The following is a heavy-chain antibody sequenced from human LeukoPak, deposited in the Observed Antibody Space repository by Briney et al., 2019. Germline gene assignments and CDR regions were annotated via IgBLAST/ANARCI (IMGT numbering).Heavy chain of an antibody. CDR3: ARDSRYSSSWYYFDY. Sequence: PSETLSLTCTVSGGSISSGDYYWSWIRQPPGKGLEWIGYIYYSGSTYYNPFLKSRATTSVDTSKNQFSLKLSSVTAADTAVYYCARDSRYSSSWYYFDYWGQGTLVAVSS. V-gene: IGHV4-30-4*08. D-gene: IGHD6-13*01. CDR2: IYYSGST. CDR1: GGSISSGDYY. J-gene: IGHJ4*02.